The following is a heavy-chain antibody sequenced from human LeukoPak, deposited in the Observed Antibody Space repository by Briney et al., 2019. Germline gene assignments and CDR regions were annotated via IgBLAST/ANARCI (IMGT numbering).Heavy chain of an antibody. J-gene: IGHJ4*02. CDR2: IYYSGST. Sequence: SETLSLTCSVSGGSVSSANYHWSWVRQPPGKGLEWIGYIYYSGSTTYNPSLKSRVTISVDTSKNQFSLKLSSVTAADTAVYYCARATRDGYNYFDYWGQGTLVTVSS. CDR1: GGSVSSANYH. D-gene: IGHD5-24*01. V-gene: IGHV4-61*01. CDR3: ARATRDGYNYFDY.